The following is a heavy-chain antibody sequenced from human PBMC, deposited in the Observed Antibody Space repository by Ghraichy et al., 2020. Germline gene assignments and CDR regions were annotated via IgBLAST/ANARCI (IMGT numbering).Heavy chain of an antibody. Sequence: GGSLRLSCAASGFTFRDYAMTWVRQAPGKGLEWVSGISGSGRDTYDADSVEGRFTISRDNSRNTLYLQMNSLRAEDTAVYYCAKAQSYVQYFYFGKDVWGQGTTVTVSS. CDR1: GFTFRDYA. J-gene: IGHJ6*02. CDR3: AKAQSYVQYFYFGKDV. D-gene: IGHD3-16*01. CDR2: ISGSGRDT. V-gene: IGHV3-23*01.